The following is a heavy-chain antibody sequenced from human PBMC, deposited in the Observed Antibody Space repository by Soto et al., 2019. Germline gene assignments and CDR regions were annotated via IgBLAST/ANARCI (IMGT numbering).Heavy chain of an antibody. CDR2: ISYDGSNK. J-gene: IGHJ6*03. CDR1: GFTFSSYG. V-gene: IGHV3-30*18. D-gene: IGHD2-2*01. Sequence: GGSLRLSCAASGFTFSSYGMHWVRQAPGKGLEWVAVISYDGSNKYYADSVKGRFTISRDNSKNTLYLQMNSLRAEDTAVYYCAKDEPDIVVVPAAIPFFYMDVWGKGTTVTVSS. CDR3: AKDEPDIVVVPAAIPFFYMDV.